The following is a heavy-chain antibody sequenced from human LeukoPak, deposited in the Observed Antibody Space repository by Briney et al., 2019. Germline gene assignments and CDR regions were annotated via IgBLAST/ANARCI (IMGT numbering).Heavy chain of an antibody. Sequence: ASVKVSCKASGGTFSNYALSWVRQAPGQGPEWMGRIIPILGLAKFAQKFQGRFTIIADKSTSTAYMELSSLRSEDTAVYYCARDKLGYCSGGSCYFDFWGQGTLVTVSS. CDR3: ARDKLGYCSGGSCYFDF. D-gene: IGHD2-15*01. J-gene: IGHJ4*02. CDR2: IIPILGLA. V-gene: IGHV1-69*04. CDR1: GGTFSNYA.